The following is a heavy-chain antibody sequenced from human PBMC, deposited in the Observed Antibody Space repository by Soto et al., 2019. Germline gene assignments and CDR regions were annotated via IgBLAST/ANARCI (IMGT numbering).Heavy chain of an antibody. D-gene: IGHD3-3*01. Sequence: KTSETLSLTCTVSGGSVSSGSYYWSWIRQPPGKGLEWIGYIYYSGSTNYNPSLKSRVTISVDTSKNQFSLKLSSVTAADTAVYYCARSTISVTGFDPWGQGTLVTVSS. CDR2: IYYSGST. V-gene: IGHV4-61*01. CDR3: ARSTISVTGFDP. J-gene: IGHJ5*02. CDR1: GGSVSSGSYY.